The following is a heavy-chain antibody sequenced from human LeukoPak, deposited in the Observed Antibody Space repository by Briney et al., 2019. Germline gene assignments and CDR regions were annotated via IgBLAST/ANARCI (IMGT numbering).Heavy chain of an antibody. CDR1: GGTFNKNS. CDR3: ASSMTTISQSRVSYYYHYIAV. V-gene: IGHV1-69*16. CDR2: VIPVLGSE. J-gene: IGHJ6*03. D-gene: IGHD5-24*01. Sequence: GSSVKVSCKAYGGTFNKNSITWVRQAPGQGLEWMGGVIPVLGSEKYAQKFQGRVTITTDESTSTAYMELSSLRSQDTAVSYCASSMTTISQSRVSYYYHYIAVWGNGTSVTAAS.